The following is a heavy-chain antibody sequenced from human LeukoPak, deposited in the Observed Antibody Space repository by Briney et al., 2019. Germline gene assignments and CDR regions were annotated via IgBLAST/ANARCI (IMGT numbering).Heavy chain of an antibody. Sequence: GGSLRLSCAASGFTFSNAWMSWVRQAPGKGLEWVGFIRSKAYGGTTEYAASVKGRFTISRDDSKSIAYLQMNSLKTEDTAVYYCTRLTAPITMVRGVYYEGSNEFDYWGQGTLVTVSS. J-gene: IGHJ4*02. D-gene: IGHD3-10*01. CDR3: TRLTAPITMVRGVYYEGSNEFDY. CDR1: GFTFSNAW. V-gene: IGHV3-49*04. CDR2: IRSKAYGGTT.